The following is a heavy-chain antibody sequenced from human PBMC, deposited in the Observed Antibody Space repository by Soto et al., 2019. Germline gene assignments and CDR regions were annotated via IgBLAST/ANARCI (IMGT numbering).Heavy chain of an antibody. Sequence: SETLSLTCAVYGGSFSGYYWSWIRQPPGKGLEWIGEINHSGSTNYNPSLKSRVTISVDTSKNQFSLKLSSVTAADTAVYYCAKGSEIVATKDNWFDPWGQGTLVTVSS. J-gene: IGHJ5*02. V-gene: IGHV4-34*01. D-gene: IGHD5-12*01. CDR1: GGSFSGYY. CDR2: INHSGST. CDR3: AKGSEIVATKDNWFDP.